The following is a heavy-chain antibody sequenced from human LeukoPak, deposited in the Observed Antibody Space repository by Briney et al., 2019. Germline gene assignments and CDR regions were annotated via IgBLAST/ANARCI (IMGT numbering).Heavy chain of an antibody. D-gene: IGHD4-17*01. J-gene: IGHJ3*02. CDR1: SGSISRSSYF. Sequence: SETLSLTCTVSSGSISRSSYFWGWIRQSPGKGLEWIGSIYYSGSTYYNPSLKSRVTISVDTSKNQFSLKLSSVTAADTAVYYCARGIKTVTDRLMSGFDIWGQGTMVTVSS. CDR3: ARGIKTVTDRLMSGFDI. V-gene: IGHV4-39*07. CDR2: IYYSGST.